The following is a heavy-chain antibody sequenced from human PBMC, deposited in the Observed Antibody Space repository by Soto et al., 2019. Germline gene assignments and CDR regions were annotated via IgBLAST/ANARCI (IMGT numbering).Heavy chain of an antibody. Sequence: KPSETLSLTCTVSGDSVNTVNYYWTWIRQPPGKGLEWIGYISHSGSTNYSPSLKSRVTLSVDTSKNQFSLKLSSVTAADTAVYYWARPNPRAYCGYYPFDYWGQGTLVT. CDR1: GDSVNTVNYY. CDR3: ARPNPRAYCGYYPFDY. D-gene: IGHD2-21*01. CDR2: ISHSGST. V-gene: IGHV4-61*01. J-gene: IGHJ4*02.